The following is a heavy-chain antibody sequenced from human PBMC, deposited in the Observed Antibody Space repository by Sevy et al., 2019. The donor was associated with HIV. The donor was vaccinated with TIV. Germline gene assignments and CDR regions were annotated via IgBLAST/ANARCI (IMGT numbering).Heavy chain of an antibody. V-gene: IGHV3-21*01. CDR2: ISSSSSYI. J-gene: IGHJ4*02. CDR3: ARIMDSRKLDPEALDY. D-gene: IGHD3-22*01. Sequence: GGSLRLSCAASGFTFSSYSMNWVRQAPGKGLEWVSSISSSSSYIYYADSVKGRFTISRDNAKNSLYLQMNSLRAYDTAVYYCARIMDSRKLDPEALDYWGQGTLVTVSS. CDR1: GFTFSSYS.